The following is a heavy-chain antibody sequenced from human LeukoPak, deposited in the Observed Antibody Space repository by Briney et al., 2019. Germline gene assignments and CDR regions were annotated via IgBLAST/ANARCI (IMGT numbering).Heavy chain of an antibody. D-gene: IGHD2-8*01. Sequence: PSETLSLTCTVSGGSISSYYWSWIRQPPGKGLEWIGEINHSGSTNYNPSLKSRVTISVDTSKNQFSLKLSSVTAADTAVYYCARDPYCTNGVCYGNVTLDYWGQGTLVTVSS. CDR1: GGSISSYY. CDR3: ARDPYCTNGVCYGNVTLDY. V-gene: IGHV4-34*01. J-gene: IGHJ4*02. CDR2: INHSGST.